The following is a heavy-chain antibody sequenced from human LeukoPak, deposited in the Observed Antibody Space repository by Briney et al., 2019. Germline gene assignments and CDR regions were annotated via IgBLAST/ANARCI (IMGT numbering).Heavy chain of an antibody. CDR2: IYYSGST. Sequence: PSETLSLTCTVSGGSISSYYWSWIRQPPGKGLEWIGYIYYSGSTNYNPSLKSRVTISVDTSKNQFSLKLSSVTAADTAVYYCARGQYSSNFDYWGQGTLVTVSS. V-gene: IGHV4-59*01. D-gene: IGHD6-13*01. CDR1: GGSISSYY. CDR3: ARGQYSSNFDY. J-gene: IGHJ4*02.